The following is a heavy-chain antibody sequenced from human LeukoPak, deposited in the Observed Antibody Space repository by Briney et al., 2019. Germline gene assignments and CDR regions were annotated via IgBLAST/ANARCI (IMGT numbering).Heavy chain of an antibody. V-gene: IGHV1-69*04. J-gene: IGHJ4*02. CDR2: IIPNLGTT. D-gene: IGHD3-22*01. Sequence: SVKVPCKASGGTSNSHAISWVRQAPGQGLEWMGRIIPNLGTTNRAQNFQDRVTLTADKSTNTAYMELTSLTSDDTAVYYCATTNDGGGYQWGDFFDFWGQGTLDTVSS. CDR3: ATTNDGGGYQWGDFFDF. CDR1: GGTSNSHA.